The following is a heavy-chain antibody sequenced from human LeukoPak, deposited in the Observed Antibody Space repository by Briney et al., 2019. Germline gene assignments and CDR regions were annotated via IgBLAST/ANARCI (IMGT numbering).Heavy chain of an antibody. CDR3: ATTPNGIAAIYFDY. CDR2: ISYDGTNK. J-gene: IGHJ4*02. CDR1: GFTFISYA. Sequence: GSLRLSCAASGFTFISYAMHWVRQAPGKGLERVAVISYDGTNKYYADSVKGRFTISRDNSKNTLYLQMSSLRTEDTSIYYCATTPNGIAAIYFDYWGQGTLVTVSS. D-gene: IGHD2-2*02. V-gene: IGHV3-30*04.